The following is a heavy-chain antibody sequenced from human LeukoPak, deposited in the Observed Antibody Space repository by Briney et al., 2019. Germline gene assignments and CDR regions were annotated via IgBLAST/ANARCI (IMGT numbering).Heavy chain of an antibody. CDR1: GFTFSTQW. V-gene: IGHV3-7*01. J-gene: IGHJ6*03. CDR2: VKQGGTQK. Sequence: GGSLRLSCAASGFTFSTQWMSWVRQAPGKGLDWVAIVKQGGTQKYYVDSVKVRITISRDSAEDSLYLQMTSLTSEDIPVYYCAREHYFYYLDAWGKGTTVTVSS. CDR3: AREHYFYYLDA.